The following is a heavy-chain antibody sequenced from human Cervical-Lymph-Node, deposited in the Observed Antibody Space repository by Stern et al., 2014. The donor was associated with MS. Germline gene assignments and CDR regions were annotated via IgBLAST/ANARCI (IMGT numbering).Heavy chain of an antibody. CDR2: INTNTGHP. J-gene: IGHJ5*02. CDR3: ARSLPRGYRINWFDP. CDR1: GYTFTTHA. Sequence: VQLVQSGSELTKPGASVKVSCKASGYTFTTHAMNWVRQAPGQGLEWLGWINTNTGHPTYAQGFTGRFVFALDTSVSTAYLQISSFSAEDTAVYYCARSLPRGYRINWFDPWGQGTLVTVSS. V-gene: IGHV7-4-1*02. D-gene: IGHD3-22*01.